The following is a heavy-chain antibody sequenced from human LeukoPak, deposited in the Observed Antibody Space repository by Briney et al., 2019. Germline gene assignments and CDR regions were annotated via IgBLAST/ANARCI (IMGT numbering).Heavy chain of an antibody. V-gene: IGHV4-59*01. CDR2: IYDSGST. CDR3: ARLRARTYSLDY. D-gene: IGHD2-21*01. Sequence: SETLSLTCTVSGGSISSYYWSWIRHPPGKGLECIGYIYDSGSTNYNPALKSRVTISVDTSKNQFSLKLSSVTAADTAVYYCARLRARTYSLDYWGQGTLVTVSS. J-gene: IGHJ4*02. CDR1: GGSISSYY.